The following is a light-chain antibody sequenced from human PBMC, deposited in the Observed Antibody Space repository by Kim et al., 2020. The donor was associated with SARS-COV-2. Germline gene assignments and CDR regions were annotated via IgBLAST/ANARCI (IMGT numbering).Light chain of an antibody. CDR3: SSYTISRTYV. CDR2: EVN. V-gene: IGLV2-18*02. J-gene: IGLJ1*01. Sequence: QSALTQPPSVSGSPGQSVTISCTGTSSDVGNYNRVSWYQQPPGTAPKLMIYEVNNRPSGVPDRFSGSKSANTASLTISGLQAEDEADYYCSSYTISRTYVFGTGTKVTVL. CDR1: SSDVGNYNR.